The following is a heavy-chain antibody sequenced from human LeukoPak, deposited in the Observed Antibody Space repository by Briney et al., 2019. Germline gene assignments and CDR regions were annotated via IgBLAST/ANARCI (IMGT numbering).Heavy chain of an antibody. Sequence: GGSLRLSCAASGFTFSSYEMNWVRQAPGKGLEWVSYISSSGSTIYYADSVKGRFTISRDNAKNSLYLQMNSLRAEDTAVYYCARDAPKLYCSGSSCAEDYWGQGTLVTVSS. V-gene: IGHV3-48*03. CDR2: ISSSGSTI. CDR1: GFTFSSYE. D-gene: IGHD2-15*01. J-gene: IGHJ4*02. CDR3: ARDAPKLYCSGSSCAEDY.